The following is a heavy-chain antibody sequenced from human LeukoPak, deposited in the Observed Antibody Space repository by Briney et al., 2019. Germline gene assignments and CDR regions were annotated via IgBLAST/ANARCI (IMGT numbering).Heavy chain of an antibody. V-gene: IGHV3-49*04. J-gene: IGHJ6*04. CDR3: TRDITLWVGAMDV. CDR2: IRGKAYGGTT. D-gene: IGHD3-10*01. Sequence: HPGGSLRLSCTASGFTFGDYPMSWVRQAPGRGLEWVGIIRGKAYGGTTEYAASVKGRFTISRDDSKSIAYLQMNSLKTEDTAVYYCTRDITLWVGAMDVRGKGTTVTVSS. CDR1: GFTFGDYP.